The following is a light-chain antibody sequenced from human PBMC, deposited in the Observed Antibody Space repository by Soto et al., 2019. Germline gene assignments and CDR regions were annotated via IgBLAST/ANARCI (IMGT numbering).Light chain of an antibody. V-gene: IGKV3-20*01. J-gene: IGKJ1*01. CDR1: QSVSSSY. CDR2: GAS. Sequence: EIMLTQSPCTISLHKLERSILSFISSQSVSSSYLAWYRQKPGQAPSLLIYGASSRATGIPDRFSGSGSGTDFTLTISRLEPEDFAVYYCQQYGSSPRPFGQGTKVDIK. CDR3: QQYGSSPRP.